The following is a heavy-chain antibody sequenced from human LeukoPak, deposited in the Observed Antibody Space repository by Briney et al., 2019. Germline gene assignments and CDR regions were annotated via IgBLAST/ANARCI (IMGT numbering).Heavy chain of an antibody. Sequence: GGSLRLPCAASGFTFSSYGMHWVRQAPGKGLEWVAVISYDGSNKYYADSVKGRFTISRDNSKNTLYLQMNSLRAEDTAVYYCAKDPYDYGDYVPDYWGQGTLVTVSS. J-gene: IGHJ4*02. CDR3: AKDPYDYGDYVPDY. D-gene: IGHD4-17*01. V-gene: IGHV3-30*18. CDR2: ISYDGSNK. CDR1: GFTFSSYG.